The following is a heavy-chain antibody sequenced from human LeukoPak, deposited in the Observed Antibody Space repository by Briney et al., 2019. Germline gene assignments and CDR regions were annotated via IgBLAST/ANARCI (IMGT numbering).Heavy chain of an antibody. CDR1: GGSISSSSYY. Sequence: PSETLSLTCTVSGGSISSSSYYWGWIRQPPGKGLEWIGSIYYSGSTYYNPSLKSRVTISVDTSKNQFSLKLSSVTAADTAVYYCARGGEYYDSSGYYYEGFDYWGQGTLVTVSS. J-gene: IGHJ4*02. D-gene: IGHD3-22*01. CDR2: IYYSGST. CDR3: ARGGEYYDSSGYYYEGFDY. V-gene: IGHV4-39*07.